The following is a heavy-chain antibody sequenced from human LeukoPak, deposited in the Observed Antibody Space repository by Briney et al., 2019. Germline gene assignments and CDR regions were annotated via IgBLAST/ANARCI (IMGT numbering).Heavy chain of an antibody. CDR3: ARVKGARYSGYDGNYYGMDV. D-gene: IGHD5-12*01. CDR1: GGSIFSYY. V-gene: IGHV4-59*01. J-gene: IGHJ6*02. CDR2: IYYSGST. Sequence: PSETLSLTCTVSGGSIFSYYWSWIRQPPGKGLEWIGYIYYSGSTNYNPSLKSRVTISVDTSKNQFSLKLSSVTAADTAVYYCARVKGARYSGYDGNYYGMDVWGQGTTVTVSS.